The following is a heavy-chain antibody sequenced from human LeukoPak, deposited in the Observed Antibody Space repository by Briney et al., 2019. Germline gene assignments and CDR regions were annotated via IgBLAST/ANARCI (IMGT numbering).Heavy chain of an antibody. CDR1: GFLLSTSGVG. D-gene: IGHD3-10*01. CDR2: IYWDDDK. CDR3: AHRRGSGGMVFDY. Sequence: SGPTLVKPTQTLTLTCTFSGFLLSTSGVGVGWIREPPGKALEWLALIYWDDDKRYSPSLKSTLTITKDPSKNLVVLTMTNMDPVDTATYYCAHRRGSGGMVFDYWGQGTLVTVSS. J-gene: IGHJ4*02. V-gene: IGHV2-5*02.